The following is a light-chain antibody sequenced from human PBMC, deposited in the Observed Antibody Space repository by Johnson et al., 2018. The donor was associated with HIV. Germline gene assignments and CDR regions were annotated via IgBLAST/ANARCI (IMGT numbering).Light chain of an antibody. J-gene: IGLJ1*01. Sequence: QSVLTQPPSVSAAPGQKVTISCSGSSSNIGDNYVSWYQQVPGTAPKLLIYEDTKRPSGIPDRFSGSKSGTSATLTITGLQTEDEADYYCGTWDSSLSVYVFGTGTKVTVL. CDR1: SSNIGDNY. V-gene: IGLV1-51*02. CDR3: GTWDSSLSVYV. CDR2: EDT.